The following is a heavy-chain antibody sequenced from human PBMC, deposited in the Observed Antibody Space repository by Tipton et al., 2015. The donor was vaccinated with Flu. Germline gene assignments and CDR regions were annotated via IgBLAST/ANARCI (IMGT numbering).Heavy chain of an antibody. CDR1: DDSISSGRYY. CDR2: LYYSGST. V-gene: IGHV4-39*07. D-gene: IGHD4-17*01. Sequence: TLSLTCTVSDDSISSGRYYWGWIRQPPGKGLEWIANLYYSGSTYYNPSLKSRVTISMDTSKSHFFLRLTSVTAADTAVYYCGAVTPGHWYFDLWGRGTLVTVSS. J-gene: IGHJ2*01. CDR3: GAVTPGHWYFDL.